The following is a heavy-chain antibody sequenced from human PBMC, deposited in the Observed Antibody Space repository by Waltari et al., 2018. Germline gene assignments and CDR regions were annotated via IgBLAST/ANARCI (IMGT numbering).Heavy chain of an antibody. CDR3: APNPTGTVDY. D-gene: IGHD1-1*01. J-gene: IGHJ4*02. V-gene: IGHV3-30*02. CDR2: IRYDGSNK. Sequence: QVQLVESGGGVVQPGGSLRLSCAASGFTFSSYGMHWVRQAPGKGLGWVAFIRYDGSNKYYADSVKGRFTISRDNSKNTLYLQMNSLRAEDTAVYYCAPNPTGTVDYWGQGTLVTVSS. CDR1: GFTFSSYG.